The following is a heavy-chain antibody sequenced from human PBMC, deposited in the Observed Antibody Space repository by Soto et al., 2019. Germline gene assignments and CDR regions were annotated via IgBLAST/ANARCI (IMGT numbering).Heavy chain of an antibody. Sequence: GGSLRLSCAASGFTFSSYGMHWVRQAPGKGLEWVAVISYDGSNKYYADSVKGRFTISRDNSKNTLYLQMNSLRAEDTAVYYCAKDREGSSWVYYYYGMDAWGQGTTVTVSS. CDR3: AKDREGSSWVYYYYGMDA. V-gene: IGHV3-30*18. CDR2: ISYDGSNK. CDR1: GFTFSSYG. J-gene: IGHJ6*02. D-gene: IGHD6-13*01.